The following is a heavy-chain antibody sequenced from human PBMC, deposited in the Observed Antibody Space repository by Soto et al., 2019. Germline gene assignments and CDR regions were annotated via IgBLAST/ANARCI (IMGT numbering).Heavy chain of an antibody. V-gene: IGHV1-58*02. CDR3: AAEEWYNWNEPRIGWPLAFDI. J-gene: IGHJ3*02. D-gene: IGHD1-1*01. Sequence: ASVKVSCKASGFTFTSSAMQWVRQARGQRLEWIGWIVVGSGNTNYAQKFQERVTITRDMSTSTAYMELSSLRSEDTAVYYCAAEEWYNWNEPRIGWPLAFDIWGQGTMVTVSS. CDR1: GFTFTSSA. CDR2: IVVGSGNT.